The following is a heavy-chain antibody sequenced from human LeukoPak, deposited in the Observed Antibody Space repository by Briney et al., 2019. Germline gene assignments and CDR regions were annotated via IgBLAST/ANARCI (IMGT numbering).Heavy chain of an antibody. CDR2: IKQDGSGV. V-gene: IGHV3-7*03. CDR3: ERDFI. CDR1: GFTFDDYG. J-gene: IGHJ4*02. Sequence: GGSLRLSCAASGFTFDDYGLHWVRQAPGKGLEWVANIKQDGSGVDYVESVKGRFTISRDNAKSSLYLQMNSLRAEDTAIYYCERDFIWGQGTPVTVSS. D-gene: IGHD3-10*01.